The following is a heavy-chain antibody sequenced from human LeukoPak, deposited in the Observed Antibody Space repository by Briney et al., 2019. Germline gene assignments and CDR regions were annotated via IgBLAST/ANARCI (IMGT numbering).Heavy chain of an antibody. V-gene: IGHV3-30*18. J-gene: IGHJ4*02. D-gene: IGHD2-15*01. CDR1: GFTFSNYG. Sequence: GGSLRLSCAASGFTFSNYGMHWVRQAPGKGLEWVAIISYDGSNKYYADSVKGRFTISRDDSKNTLYLQMSSLRADDTAVYYCAKGSSASCYSSVNFWGQGTLVTVSS. CDR2: ISYDGSNK. CDR3: AKGSSASCYSSVNF.